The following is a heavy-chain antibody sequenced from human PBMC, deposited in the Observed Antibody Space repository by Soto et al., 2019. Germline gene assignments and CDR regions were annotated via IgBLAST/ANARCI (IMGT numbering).Heavy chain of an antibody. D-gene: IGHD5-18*01. Sequence: GGSLRLSCAASGFTFSSYSMNWVRQAPGKGLEWVSSISSSSSYIYYADSVKGRFTISRDNAKNSLYLQMNSLRAEDTAVYYCARDGYSYGSGRVDYWGQGTLVTVSS. CDR2: ISSSSSYI. J-gene: IGHJ4*02. CDR1: GFTFSSYS. CDR3: ARDGYSYGSGRVDY. V-gene: IGHV3-21*01.